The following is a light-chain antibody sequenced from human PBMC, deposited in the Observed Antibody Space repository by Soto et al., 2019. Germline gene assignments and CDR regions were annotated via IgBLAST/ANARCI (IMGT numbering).Light chain of an antibody. CDR2: DVS. J-gene: IGLJ2*01. Sequence: QSALTQPASVSGSPGQSITISCTGTSSDVGGYNYVSWYQQHPGKAPKLMIYDVSNRPSGVSNRFSGSKSGNTASLTISGLQDDDEADYYCSSYTSSSTLVFGGGTKVTVL. CDR1: SSDVGGYNY. V-gene: IGLV2-14*01. CDR3: SSYTSSSTLV.